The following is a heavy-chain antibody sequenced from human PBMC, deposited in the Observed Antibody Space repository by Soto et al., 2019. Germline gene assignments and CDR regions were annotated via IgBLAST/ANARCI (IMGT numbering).Heavy chain of an antibody. D-gene: IGHD2-21*02. CDR2: IYPGDSDT. CDR3: ARQRAYCGGDCYMVGMDV. CDR1: GYRFTSYW. J-gene: IGHJ6*02. V-gene: IGHV5-51*01. Sequence: GESLKVSCKGSGYRFTSYWIGWVRQMPGKGLEWMGIIYPGDSDTRYSPSFQGQVTISADKSISTAYLQWSSLKASDTAMYYCARQRAYCGGDCYMVGMDVWGQGIRGNAS.